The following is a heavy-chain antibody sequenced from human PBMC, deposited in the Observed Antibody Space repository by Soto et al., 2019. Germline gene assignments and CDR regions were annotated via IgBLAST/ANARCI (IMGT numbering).Heavy chain of an antibody. CDR3: AKCMQTYWNYDAHHI. J-gene: IGHJ3*02. Sequence: GGSLRLSCAVSGFTFSSYSMSWVRQAPGKGLEWVAHITGVGGTTYYADSVKGRFTISRDTSGNTSYLQMNSLRAEDTALYYCAKCMQTYWNYDAHHIWGQGTMVTVSS. CDR2: ITGVGGTT. CDR1: GFTFSSYS. V-gene: IGHV3-23*01. D-gene: IGHD1-7*01.